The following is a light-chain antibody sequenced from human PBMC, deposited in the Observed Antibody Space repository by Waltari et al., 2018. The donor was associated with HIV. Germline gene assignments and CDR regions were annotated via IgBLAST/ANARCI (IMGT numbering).Light chain of an antibody. CDR2: RNN. Sequence: QSVLTQPPSASGTPGQRVTISCSGSSSNIGSNYVYWYQQLPGTAPKLLIYRNNQRPSGGPDRFSGSKSCTSASLAISGLRSEDEADYYCAAWDDSLSGSWVFGGGTKLTVL. CDR3: AAWDDSLSGSWV. J-gene: IGLJ3*02. CDR1: SSNIGSNY. V-gene: IGLV1-47*01.